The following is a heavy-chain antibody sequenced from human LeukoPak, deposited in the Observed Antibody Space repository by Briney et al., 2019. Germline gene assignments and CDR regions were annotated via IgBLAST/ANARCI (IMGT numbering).Heavy chain of an antibody. D-gene: IGHD1-26*01. J-gene: IGHJ3*02. CDR2: IYYSGST. CDR3: ARTSSGSYSSAFDI. CDR1: GGSISSSSYY. V-gene: IGHV4-39*07. Sequence: PSETLSLTCTVSGGSISSSSYYWGWIRQPPGKGLEWIGSIYYSGSTYYNPSLKSRVTMSVDTSKNQFSLKLSSVTAADTAVYCCARTSSGSYSSAFDIWGQGTMVTVSS.